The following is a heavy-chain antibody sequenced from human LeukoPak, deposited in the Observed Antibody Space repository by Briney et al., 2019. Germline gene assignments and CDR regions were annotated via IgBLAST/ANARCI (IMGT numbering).Heavy chain of an antibody. Sequence: GGSLRLSCAASGFTFDEYAMLWVRHAPGKGLEWVAGISWNSGSIDYADSVKGRFTISRDNAKNSLYLQMNSLRAEDTALYYCAKAEYSGYDPREYYFDYWGQGTLVTVSS. CDR1: GFTFDEYA. J-gene: IGHJ4*02. CDR3: AKAEYSGYDPREYYFDY. D-gene: IGHD5-12*01. V-gene: IGHV3-9*01. CDR2: ISWNSGSI.